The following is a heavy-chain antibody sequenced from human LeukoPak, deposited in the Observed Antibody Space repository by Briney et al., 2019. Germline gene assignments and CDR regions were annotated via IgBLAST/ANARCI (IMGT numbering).Heavy chain of an antibody. CDR3: ARDRGDGYNLTHY. CDR1: GGTFSSYA. V-gene: IGHV1-69*05. D-gene: IGHD5-24*01. CDR2: IIPIFGTA. Sequence: ASVKVSCKASGGTFSSYAISWVRQAPGQGLEWMGGIIPIFGTANYAQKFQGRVTITTDESTSTAYMELSSLRSEDTAVYYCARDRGDGYNLTHYWGQGTLVTVSS. J-gene: IGHJ4*02.